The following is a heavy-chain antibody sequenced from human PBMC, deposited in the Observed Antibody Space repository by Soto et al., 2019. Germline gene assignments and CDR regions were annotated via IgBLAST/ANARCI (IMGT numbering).Heavy chain of an antibody. Sequence: QGQLVQSGAEVRKPGASVKVSCKVSGYTFTRYGISWVRQAPGQGLEWMGWISGYNGDTKYAQKFQGRVTMTVDTSMTTAYMELRRLPSDDRAVYYCAKNGQPPYYYYGMDVWGQGTTVTVSS. J-gene: IGHJ6*02. CDR2: ISGYNGDT. D-gene: IGHD2-8*01. CDR3: AKNGQPPYYYYGMDV. V-gene: IGHV1-18*01. CDR1: GYTFTRYG.